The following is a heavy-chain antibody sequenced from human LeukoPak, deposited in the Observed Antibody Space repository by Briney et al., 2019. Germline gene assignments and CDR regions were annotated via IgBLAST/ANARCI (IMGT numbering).Heavy chain of an antibody. Sequence: SETLSLTCTVSAASLSSYYTSWIRQPPGKGLEWIGCIYYSGYTNYNPSLKSRVTMSVDTSKNQFSLKVSSVTAADTVLYYCARDPGPYCTTNSCYIDYWGRGTLVTVSS. D-gene: IGHD2-2*02. CDR2: IYYSGYT. CDR1: AASLSSYY. CDR3: ARDPGPYCTTNSCYIDY. J-gene: IGHJ4*02. V-gene: IGHV4-59*12.